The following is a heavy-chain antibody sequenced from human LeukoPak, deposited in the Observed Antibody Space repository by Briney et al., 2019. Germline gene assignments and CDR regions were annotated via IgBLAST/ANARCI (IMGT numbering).Heavy chain of an antibody. D-gene: IGHD3-10*01. CDR3: ARVSGRGIDYYYMDV. V-gene: IGHV1-46*01. CDR2: INPSGGST. Sequence: GASVKVSCKASGYTFTSYYIHWVRQAPGEGLEWMGIINPSGGSTSYAQKFQGRVTMTRDMSTSTVYMELSRLRSDDTALYYCARVSGRGIDYYYMDVWGKGTTVTISS. J-gene: IGHJ6*03. CDR1: GYTFTSYY.